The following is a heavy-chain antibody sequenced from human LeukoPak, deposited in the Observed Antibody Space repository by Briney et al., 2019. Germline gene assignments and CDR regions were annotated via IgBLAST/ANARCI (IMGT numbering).Heavy chain of an antibody. Sequence: SETLSPTCAVYGGSFSGYYWSWIRQPPGKGLEWIGEINHSGSTNYNPSLKSRVTISVDTSKNQFSLKLSSVTAADTAVYYCARGTRNYDFWSGEKYYFDYWGQGTLVTVSS. CDR2: INHSGST. J-gene: IGHJ4*02. CDR1: GGSFSGYY. CDR3: ARGTRNYDFWSGEKYYFDY. V-gene: IGHV4-34*01. D-gene: IGHD3-3*01.